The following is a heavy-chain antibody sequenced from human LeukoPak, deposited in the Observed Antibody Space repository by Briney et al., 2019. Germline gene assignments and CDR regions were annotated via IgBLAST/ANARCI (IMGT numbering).Heavy chain of an antibody. Sequence: GGPLRLSCAASGLTFSSYSMNWVRQAPGKGLEWVSYISSSSTTIYYADSVKGRFTISRDNAKNSLYLQMNSLRAEDTALYYCARDRCSGGRCYSLSVGHMDVWGKGTTVTVSS. CDR2: ISSSSTTI. CDR3: ARDRCSGGRCYSLSVGHMDV. V-gene: IGHV3-48*01. J-gene: IGHJ6*03. D-gene: IGHD2-15*01. CDR1: GLTFSSYS.